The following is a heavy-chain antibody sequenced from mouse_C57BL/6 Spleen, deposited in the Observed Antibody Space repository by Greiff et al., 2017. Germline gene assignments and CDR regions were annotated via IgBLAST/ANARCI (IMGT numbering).Heavy chain of an antibody. J-gene: IGHJ3*01. V-gene: IGHV1-42*01. D-gene: IGHD2-3*01. Sequence: EVQLQQSGPELVKPGASVKISCKASGYSFTGYYMNWVKQSPEKSLEWIGEINPSTGGTTYNQKFKGKATLTADKSSSTAYMQLNSLTSEDSAVYYCAKSSMMDRFPYWAQGTLVTVSA. CDR3: AKSSMMDRFPY. CDR1: GYSFTGYY. CDR2: INPSTGGT.